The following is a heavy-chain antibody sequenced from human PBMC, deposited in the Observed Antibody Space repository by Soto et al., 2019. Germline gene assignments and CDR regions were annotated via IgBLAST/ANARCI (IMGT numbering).Heavy chain of an antibody. Sequence: PGGSVKLSCAASGFTLSINGMHWVRQAPGKGLEWVAFIWYDGSDKYYADSVKGRFTISRDNSKNTLYLQMNSLRAEDTAVYYCARDRYPNYPPDAFDIWGQGTLVTVSS. CDR1: GFTLSING. CDR3: ARDRYPNYPPDAFDI. CDR2: IWYDGSDK. D-gene: IGHD4-4*01. J-gene: IGHJ3*02. V-gene: IGHV3-33*01.